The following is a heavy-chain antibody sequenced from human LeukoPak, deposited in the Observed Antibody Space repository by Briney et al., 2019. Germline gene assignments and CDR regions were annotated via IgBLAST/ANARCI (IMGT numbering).Heavy chain of an antibody. J-gene: IGHJ4*02. CDR3: RVLTPDFDY. CDR1: GGSISSGGYY. CDR2: IYYSGST. V-gene: IGHV4-31*03. D-gene: IGHD4/OR15-4a*01. Sequence: SETLSLTRTVSGGSISSGGYYWSWIRQHPGKGLEWIGYIYYSGSTYYNPSLKSRVTISVDTSKNQFSLKLSSVTAADTVVCYCRVLTPDFDYWGQGTLVTVSS.